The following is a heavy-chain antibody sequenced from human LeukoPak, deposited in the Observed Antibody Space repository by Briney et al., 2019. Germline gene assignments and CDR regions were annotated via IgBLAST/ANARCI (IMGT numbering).Heavy chain of an antibody. D-gene: IGHD3-10*01. Sequence: SETLSLTCTVSGGSLSSDNYYWNWIRQPAGKGLEWIGRVYTTGSTNYNPFLKSRVTISVDTSKNQFSLKVSSVTAADTAVYYCARASYGSGSYYEDYFYYMDVWGKGTTVTISS. V-gene: IGHV4-61*02. CDR3: ARASYGSGSYYEDYFYYMDV. J-gene: IGHJ6*03. CDR1: GGSLSSDNYY. CDR2: VYTTGST.